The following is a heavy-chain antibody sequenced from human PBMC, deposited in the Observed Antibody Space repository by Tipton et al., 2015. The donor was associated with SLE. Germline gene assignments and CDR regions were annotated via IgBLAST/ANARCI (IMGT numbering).Heavy chain of an antibody. J-gene: IGHJ3*02. CDR2: IYYSGST. D-gene: IGHD5-24*01. CDR3: TKDGEMATNDAFDI. Sequence: TLSLTCTVSGGSISSYYWSWIRQPPGKGLEWIGHIYYSGSTNYNPSLKSRVTISVDTSKNQLSLKLRSVTAADTAVYYCTKDGEMATNDAFDIWGRGTMVTVSS. V-gene: IGHV4-59*01. CDR1: GGSISSYY.